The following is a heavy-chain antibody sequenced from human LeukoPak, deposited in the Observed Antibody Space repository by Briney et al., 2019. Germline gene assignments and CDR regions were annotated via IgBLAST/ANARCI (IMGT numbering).Heavy chain of an antibody. Sequence: SETLSLTCTVSGGSISSGGYYWSWIRQHPGKGLEWIGYIYYSGSTYYNPSLKSRVTISVDTSKNQFSLKLSSVTAADTAVYYCAREILGTSCYRCRYFDYWGQGTLVTVSS. CDR3: AREILGTSCYRCRYFDY. V-gene: IGHV4-31*03. D-gene: IGHD2-2*02. J-gene: IGHJ4*02. CDR1: GGSISSGGYY. CDR2: IYYSGST.